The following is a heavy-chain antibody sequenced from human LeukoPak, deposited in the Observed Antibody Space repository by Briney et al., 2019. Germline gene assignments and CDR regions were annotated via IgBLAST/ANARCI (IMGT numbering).Heavy chain of an antibody. CDR1: GFAFSTYA. CDR2: VSVTGETT. V-gene: IGHV3-23*01. J-gene: IGHJ4*02. CDR3: ARWATVAPGDY. D-gene: IGHD4-11*01. Sequence: GGSLRLSCAASGFAFSTYAMSGVRQVPGKGRDWVSTVSVTGETTYYAASVKGRFIISRDNSKNPLSLQMSSLRTDDSALYYCARWATVAPGDYWGQGTLVTVSS.